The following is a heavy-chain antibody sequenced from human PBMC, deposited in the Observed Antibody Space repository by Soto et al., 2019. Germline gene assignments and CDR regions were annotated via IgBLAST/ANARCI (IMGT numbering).Heavy chain of an antibody. Sequence: PSETLSLTCGVSGDSIRGSTSYWGWIRQPPGKGLEWIGELNHSGSTNYSPSLKGRVTISVDTSRNQFSLKLSSVTAADTAVYYCARVGYCSTTSCYNFDFWGQGTPVTVSS. CDR2: LNHSGST. J-gene: IGHJ4*02. CDR1: GDSIRGSTSY. D-gene: IGHD2-2*01. V-gene: IGHV4-34*01. CDR3: ARVGYCSTTSCYNFDF.